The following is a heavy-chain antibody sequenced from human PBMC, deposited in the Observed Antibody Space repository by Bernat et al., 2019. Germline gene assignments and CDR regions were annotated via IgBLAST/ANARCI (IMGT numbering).Heavy chain of an antibody. CDR1: GFTFSSYS. D-gene: IGHD3-10*01. CDR2: ISGSDDTI. Sequence: EVQLVESGGGLVQPGGSLRLSCAASGFTFSSYSMNWVRQAPGKGLEWVAFISGSDDTIHYAESVKGRFTISRDNGRNSLYLQVNSLRAEDTAVYYCVRRQLWFSDWGQGTLVTVSS. V-gene: IGHV3-48*01. J-gene: IGHJ4*02. CDR3: VRRQLWFSD.